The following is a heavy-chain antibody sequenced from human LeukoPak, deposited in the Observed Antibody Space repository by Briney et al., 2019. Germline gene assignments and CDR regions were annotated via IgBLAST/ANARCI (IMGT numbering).Heavy chain of an antibody. CDR1: GSSISSTTSF. V-gene: IGHV4-39*01. J-gene: IGHJ5*02. CDR2: IYYSGST. CDR3: VRRRLYGDYGNCADP. Sequence: SSETLSLTWAVTGSSISSTTSFLVWFRQPPGKGLEWIGRIYYSGSTFYNPSLKSRVTISVDTSRNQFSLRLSSVTAADTTVYYCVRRRLYGDYGNCADPWGQGTLVTVSS. D-gene: IGHD4-17*01.